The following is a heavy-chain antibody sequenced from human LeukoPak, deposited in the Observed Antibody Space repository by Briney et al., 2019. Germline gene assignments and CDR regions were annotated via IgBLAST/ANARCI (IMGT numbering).Heavy chain of an antibody. CDR3: ARGFRIPRLHYYGSGSYYVY. Sequence: ASVKVSCKASGYTFTSYDINWVRQATGQGLEWMGWMNPNSGNTGYAQKFQGRVTMTRNTSISTAYMELSSLRSEDTAVYYCARGFRIPRLHYYGSGSYYVYWGQGTLVTVSS. V-gene: IGHV1-8*01. CDR2: MNPNSGNT. CDR1: GYTFTSYD. J-gene: IGHJ4*02. D-gene: IGHD3-10*01.